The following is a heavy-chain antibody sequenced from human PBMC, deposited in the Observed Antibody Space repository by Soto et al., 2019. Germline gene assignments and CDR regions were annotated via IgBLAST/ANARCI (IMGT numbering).Heavy chain of an antibody. V-gene: IGHV1-69*01. CDR2: IIPIFGTA. CDR1: GGTFSSYA. J-gene: IGHJ6*02. CDR3: ARGGGADGGGDRHYYYYYGMDV. D-gene: IGHD3-16*01. Sequence: QVPLVQSGAEVKKPGSSVKVSCKASGGTFSSYAISWVRQAPGQGLEWMGGIIPIFGTANYAQKFQGRVTITADESTSTAVMARSSRRYEGTAVYYCARGGGADGGGDRHYYYYYGMDVWGQGTTVTVSS.